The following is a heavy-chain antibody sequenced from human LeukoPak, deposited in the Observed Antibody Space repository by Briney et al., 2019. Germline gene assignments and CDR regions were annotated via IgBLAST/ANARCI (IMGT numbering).Heavy chain of an antibody. CDR1: GYSFTSYW. D-gene: IGHD6-19*01. CDR2: IDPSDSYT. CDR3: ARAPVSVAGTDPLDY. Sequence: GESLKISYKGSGYSFTSYWISWVRQMPGKGLEWMGRIDPSDSYTNYSPSFQGHVTISADKSISTAYLQWSSLKASDTAMYYCARAPVSVAGTDPLDYWGQGTLVTVSS. J-gene: IGHJ4*02. V-gene: IGHV5-10-1*01.